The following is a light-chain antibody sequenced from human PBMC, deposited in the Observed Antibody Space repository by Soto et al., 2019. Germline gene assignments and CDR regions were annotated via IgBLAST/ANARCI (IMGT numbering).Light chain of an antibody. V-gene: IGKV3-15*01. CDR1: QSISSK. CDR3: QQYNSWTTIT. CDR2: GAS. J-gene: IGKJ5*01. Sequence: EIVMTQSPATLSVSPGERATLSCRASQSISSKLGWYQQRPGQAPRLLLYGASTRAPGIPARFSGSESGTEFTLTISSLQSEDSAVYYCQQYNSWTTITFGQGTRLEIK.